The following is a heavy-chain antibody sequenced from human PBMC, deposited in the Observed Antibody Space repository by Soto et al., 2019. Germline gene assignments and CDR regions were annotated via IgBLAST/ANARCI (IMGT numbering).Heavy chain of an antibody. CDR2: INPSGGST. D-gene: IGHD3-3*01. CDR1: GYTFTSYY. V-gene: IGHV1-46*01. Sequence: GASVKVSCKASGYTFTSYYMHWVRQAPGQGLEWMGIINPSGGSTSYAQKFQGRVTMTRDTSTSTVYMELSSLRSEDTAVYYCARDGESVRITIFGVATRADFAFDYWGQGTLVTVSS. CDR3: ARDGESVRITIFGVATRADFAFDY. J-gene: IGHJ4*02.